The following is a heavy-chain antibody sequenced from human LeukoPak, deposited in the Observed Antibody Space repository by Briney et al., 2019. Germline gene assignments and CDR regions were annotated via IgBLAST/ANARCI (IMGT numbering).Heavy chain of an antibody. V-gene: IGHV1-18*01. Sequence: ASVKVSCKASGYRFTSYGISWVRQAPGQVLEWMGWINADNGNTKFAQKLQGRVTMTTDTSTSTAYMELRSLRPDDTAVYFCARQTYYYYGSGSYLFDYWGQGTLVTVSS. CDR1: GYRFTSYG. J-gene: IGHJ4*02. CDR3: ARQTYYYYGSGSYLFDY. D-gene: IGHD3-10*01. CDR2: INADNGNT.